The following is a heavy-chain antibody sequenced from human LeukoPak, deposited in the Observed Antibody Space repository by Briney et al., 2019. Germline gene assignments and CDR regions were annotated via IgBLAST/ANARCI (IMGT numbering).Heavy chain of an antibody. CDR2: ISGSGGST. Sequence: GGSLRLSCAASGFTFSSYGMSWVRQAPGKGLEWVSAISGSGGSTVYADSVKGRFTIFRDNSKNTLYLQMNSLRAQDTAVYYCAKSLGVVPAANDSWGQGTLVTVSS. CDR1: GFTFSSYG. V-gene: IGHV3-23*01. D-gene: IGHD2-2*01. J-gene: IGHJ4*02. CDR3: AKSLGVVPAANDS.